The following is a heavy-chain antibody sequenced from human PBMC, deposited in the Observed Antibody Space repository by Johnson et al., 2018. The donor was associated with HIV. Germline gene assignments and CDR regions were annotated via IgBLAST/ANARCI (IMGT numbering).Heavy chain of an antibody. CDR3: AKDSERGYSYGWCGFDI. J-gene: IGHJ3*02. CDR2: ISYDGSIK. V-gene: IGHV3-30*04. D-gene: IGHD5-18*01. CDR1: GFTFSSYA. Sequence: VQLLESGGGVVQPGRSLRLSCAASGFTFSSYAMHWVRQAPGKGLEWVAVISYDGSIKYYADSVKGRFTISRDNSKSTLNLQMNSLRAEDTAVYYCAKDSERGYSYGWCGFDIWGQGTMVTVSS.